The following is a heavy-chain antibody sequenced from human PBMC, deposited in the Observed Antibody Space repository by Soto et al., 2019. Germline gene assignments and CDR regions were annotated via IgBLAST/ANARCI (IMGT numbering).Heavy chain of an antibody. Sequence: VGSLRLSCAASGFTFSDYYMTWIRQAPGSGLEWVSYISSSSGTISYANSVKGRFTISRDNAQNSLYLQMTSLRAEDTAVYYCAKGTYRSTTDFEYWGQGTLVTVSS. J-gene: IGHJ4*02. D-gene: IGHD6-13*01. V-gene: IGHV3-11*01. CDR2: ISSSSGTI. CDR1: GFTFSDYY. CDR3: AKGTYRSTTDFEY.